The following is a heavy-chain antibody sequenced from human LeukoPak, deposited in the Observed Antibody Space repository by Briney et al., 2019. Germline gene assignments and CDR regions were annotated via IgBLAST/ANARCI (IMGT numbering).Heavy chain of an antibody. CDR2: ISSKSGTE. CDR3: ARRAGAYSHPYDY. J-gene: IGHJ4*02. Sequence: GGSLRLSCTASGFTFSSDSMNWVRQAPGKGLEWISYISSKSGTEDYADSVKGRFTVSRDNAKNSLYLQMNSLRAEDTAVYYCARRAGAYSHPYDYWGQGTLVTVSS. V-gene: IGHV3-48*01. CDR1: GFTFSSDS. D-gene: IGHD4/OR15-4a*01.